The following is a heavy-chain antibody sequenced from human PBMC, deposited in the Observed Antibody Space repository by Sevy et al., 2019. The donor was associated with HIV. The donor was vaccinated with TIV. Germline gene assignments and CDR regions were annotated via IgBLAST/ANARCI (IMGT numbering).Heavy chain of an antibody. CDR3: ARDSCSGGSCYQSGVY. J-gene: IGHJ4*02. CDR1: GYTFTNYR. D-gene: IGHD2-15*01. V-gene: IGHV1-18*01. Sequence: ASVKVFCKAYGYTFTNYRINWVRQAPGQGLEWMGWISPYNGDTNYAQKFQGRVSMTTDTSTTTGYMELRSLRSDDTAVYYCARDSCSGGSCYQSGVYWGQGTLVTVSS. CDR2: ISPYNGDT.